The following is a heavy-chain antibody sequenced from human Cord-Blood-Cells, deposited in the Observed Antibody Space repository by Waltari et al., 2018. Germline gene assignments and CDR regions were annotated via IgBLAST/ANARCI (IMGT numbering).Heavy chain of an antibody. Sequence: QVQLVQSGAEVKKPGASVKVSCKASGYTFTSYDINWVRQATGQGLDWMGWINPNRGNTGYAQKVKGRVPLTRNTSISTAYMGLGSLRSEDTAVYYCARDHMVRGVIIPVPYYYGMDVWGQGTTVTVSS. V-gene: IGHV1-8*01. CDR1: GYTFTSYD. J-gene: IGHJ6*02. CDR3: ARDHMVRGVIIPVPYYYGMDV. D-gene: IGHD3-10*01. CDR2: INPNRGNT.